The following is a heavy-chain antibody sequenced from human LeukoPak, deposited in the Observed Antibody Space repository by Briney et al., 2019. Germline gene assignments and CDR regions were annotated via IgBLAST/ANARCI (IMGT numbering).Heavy chain of an antibody. CDR1: GFTFSSFG. V-gene: IGHV3-30*18. D-gene: IGHD6-19*01. Sequence: GGSLRLSCAASGFTFSSFGMHWVRQAPGKGLDWVAVISYDGNNEYYADSVKGRFTISRDNSKNMLYLQMNSLRPEDTAVYYCAKRVAGSSGWYAPDYWGQGTLVTVSS. CDR3: AKRVAGSSGWYAPDY. CDR2: ISYDGNNE. J-gene: IGHJ4*02.